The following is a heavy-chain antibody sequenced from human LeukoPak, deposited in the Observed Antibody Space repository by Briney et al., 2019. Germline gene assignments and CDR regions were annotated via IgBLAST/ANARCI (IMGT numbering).Heavy chain of an antibody. D-gene: IGHD6-13*01. CDR2: IYYSGST. V-gene: IGHV4-59*01. CDR1: GGSISSYY. CDR3: ARVLSSSWYEKAYYFDY. J-gene: IGHJ4*02. Sequence: SETLSLTCTVSGGSISSYYWSWIRQPPGKGLEWIGYIYYSGSTNYNPSLKSRVTISVDTSKNQFSLKLSSVTAADTAVYYCARVLSSSWYEKAYYFDYWGPGTLVTVSS.